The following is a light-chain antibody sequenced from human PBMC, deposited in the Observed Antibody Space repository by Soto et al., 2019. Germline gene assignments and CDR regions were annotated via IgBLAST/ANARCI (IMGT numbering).Light chain of an antibody. J-gene: IGKJ1*01. CDR2: RTS. CDR3: QQYGGSPRT. Sequence: IGLTQSPSTLSLSPGERATLSCRASQSVSSYLAWYQQKPGQAPRLLMFRTSSRATGFPARFSGSGSGTDFTLTISRLEPEDFAVYYCQQYGGSPRTFGQGTKVDIK. CDR1: QSVSSY. V-gene: IGKV3-20*01.